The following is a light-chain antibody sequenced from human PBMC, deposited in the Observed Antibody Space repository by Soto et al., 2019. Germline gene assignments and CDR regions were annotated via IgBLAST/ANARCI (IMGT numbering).Light chain of an antibody. Sequence: EIVMTQSPATLSVSPGERATLSCRASQSVSSNLAWYQQKPGQAPRLLIYGASTRADGIPARFSDSGSGTEFTLTSSGLQSEEFAVHYCQQYNNWWTFGQGKKVEIK. CDR3: QQYNNWWT. J-gene: IGKJ1*01. CDR2: GAS. V-gene: IGKV3-15*01. CDR1: QSVSSN.